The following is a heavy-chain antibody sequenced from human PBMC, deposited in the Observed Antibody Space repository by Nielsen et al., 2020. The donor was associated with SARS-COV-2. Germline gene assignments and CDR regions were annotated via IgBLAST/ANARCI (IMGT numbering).Heavy chain of an antibody. CDR1: GFTISSSF. CDR2: IHYTGST. CDR3: VGCYDSSGYYPGAFHI. Sequence: ESLKISCGASGFTISSSFMSWIRQPPGKGLEWIGYIHYTGSTNYNPSLKSRVTTSVDTSKKQFSLKLSSVTAADTAVYYCVGCYDSSGYYPGAFHIWGQGTMVTVSS. V-gene: IGHV4-59*08. J-gene: IGHJ3*02. D-gene: IGHD3-22*01.